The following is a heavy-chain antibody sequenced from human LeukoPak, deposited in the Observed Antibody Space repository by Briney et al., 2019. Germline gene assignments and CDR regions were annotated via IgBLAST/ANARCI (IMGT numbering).Heavy chain of an antibody. D-gene: IGHD3/OR15-3a*01. CDR2: IYYTGNT. CDR3: ARQTGSGLFTLP. V-gene: IGHV4-39*01. J-gene: IGHJ4*02. CDR1: GNSISSSNSY. Sequence: SETLSLTCTVSGNSISSSNSYWGWIRQPPGKGLEWIGSIYYTGNTYYNASLKSRVTISIDTSKNQISLRLTSVTATDTAMYYCARQTGSGLFTLPGGQGTLVTVSS.